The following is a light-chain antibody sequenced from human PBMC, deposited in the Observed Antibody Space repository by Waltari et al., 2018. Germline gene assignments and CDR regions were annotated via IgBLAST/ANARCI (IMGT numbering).Light chain of an antibody. CDR1: QSVLYSSNNMNY. CDR2: RAF. CDR3: QQYYSNPWT. J-gene: IGKJ1*01. Sequence: DIVMTQSPDSLAVSLGERATINCKSSQSVLYSSNNMNYLACYRQKSGQIPKLLIYRAFTRESGVPDRFSGGGSGTDFTLTISSLQSEDAAVYYCQQYYSNPWTFGQGTKVQI. V-gene: IGKV4-1*01.